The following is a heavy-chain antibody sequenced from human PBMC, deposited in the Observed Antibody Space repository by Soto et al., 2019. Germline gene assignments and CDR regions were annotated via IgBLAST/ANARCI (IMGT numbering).Heavy chain of an antibody. Sequence: QVQLQESGPGLVKPSQTLSLTCTVSGGSISSGGYYWSWIRQHPGKGLEWIGYIYYSGSTYYNPSLKSRVTISVDTSKNQYSLKLSSVTAADTAVYYCAREVVVVMGLTDYWGQGTLVTVSS. CDR3: AREVVVVMGLTDY. CDR2: IYYSGST. D-gene: IGHD3-22*01. CDR1: GGSISSGGYY. V-gene: IGHV4-31*03. J-gene: IGHJ4*02.